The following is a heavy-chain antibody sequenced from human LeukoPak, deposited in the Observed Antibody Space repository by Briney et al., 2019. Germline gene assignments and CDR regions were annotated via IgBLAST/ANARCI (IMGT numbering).Heavy chain of an antibody. V-gene: IGHV4-39*02. CDR2: VYYSGST. Sequence: SETLSLTCTVSGGSIISSGYYWGWIRQPPGTGLEWFASVYYSGSTYRNPSLRARVTISVDTTKNLFSLQLNSVTAADTAVYYCARSSLGGFGELSAFDNWGQGLLVTVSS. CDR1: GGSIISSGYY. D-gene: IGHD3-10*01. CDR3: ARSSLGGFGELSAFDN. J-gene: IGHJ4*02.